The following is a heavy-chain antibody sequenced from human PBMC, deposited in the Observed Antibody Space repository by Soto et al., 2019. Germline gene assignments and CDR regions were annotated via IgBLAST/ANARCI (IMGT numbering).Heavy chain of an antibody. CDR1: GYSFAGYW. J-gene: IGHJ4*02. V-gene: IGHV5-10-1*01. CDR3: ARQIYDSDTGPNFQYYFDS. Sequence: GESLKISCKGSGYSFAGYWITWVRQKPGKGLEWMGRIDPSDSQTYYSPSFRGHVTISVTKSITTVFLPWSSLRASDTAMYYCARQIYDSDTGPNFQYYFDSWGQGTPVTVSS. CDR2: IDPSDSQT. D-gene: IGHD3-22*01.